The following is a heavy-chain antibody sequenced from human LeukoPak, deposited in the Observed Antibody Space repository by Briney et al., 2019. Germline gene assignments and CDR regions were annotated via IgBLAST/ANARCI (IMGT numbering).Heavy chain of an antibody. CDR2: IYYSGST. CDR1: GGSISSGGYY. Sequence: SETLSLTCTVSGGSISSGGYYWSWIRQHPGKGLEWIGYIYYSGSTYYNPSLKSRVTISVDTSKNQFSLKLSSVTAADTAVYYCARGPDDYGDAFNWFDPWGQGTLVTVSS. J-gene: IGHJ5*02. V-gene: IGHV4-31*03. CDR3: ARGPDDYGDAFNWFDP. D-gene: IGHD4-17*01.